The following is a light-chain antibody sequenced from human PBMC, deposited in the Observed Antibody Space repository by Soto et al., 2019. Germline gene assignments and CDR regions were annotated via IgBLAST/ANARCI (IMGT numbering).Light chain of an antibody. CDR2: TNN. J-gene: IGLJ2*01. V-gene: IGLV1-44*01. Sequence: QSVLTQPPSASGTPGQRVTISCSGSSSNIGSNPVHWYQQLPGTAPKLLIHTNNQRPSRVPDRFSGSKSGNSASLAISGLQSEDEADYDCASWDDSLRGVLFGGGTKLTVL. CDR1: SSNIGSNP. CDR3: ASWDDSLRGVL.